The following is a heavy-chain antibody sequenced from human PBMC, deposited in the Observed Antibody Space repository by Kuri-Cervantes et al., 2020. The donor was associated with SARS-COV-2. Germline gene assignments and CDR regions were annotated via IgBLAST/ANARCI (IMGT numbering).Heavy chain of an antibody. CDR1: GFTFSSYA. CDR3: AKDLCSSTSCSTYGAFDI. Sequence: GESLKISCAASGFTFSSYAMSWVRQAPGKGLEWVSAISGSGGSTYYADSVKGRFTISRDNSKNTLYLQMNSLRAEDTAVYYCAKDLCSSTSCSTYGAFDIWGQGTMVTVSS. D-gene: IGHD2-2*01. V-gene: IGHV3-23*01. J-gene: IGHJ3*02. CDR2: ISGSGGST.